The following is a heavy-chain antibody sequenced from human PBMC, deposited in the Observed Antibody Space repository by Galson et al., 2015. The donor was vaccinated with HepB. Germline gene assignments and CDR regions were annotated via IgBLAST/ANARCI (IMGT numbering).Heavy chain of an antibody. Sequence: SVKVSCKASGYTFTSYGISWVRQAPGQGLEWMGWISAYNGNTNYAQKLQGRVTMTTDTSTSTAYMELRSLRSDDTAVYYCARARRYDSSNLDAFDIWGQGTMVTVSS. CDR3: ARARRYDSSNLDAFDI. CDR1: GYTFTSYG. J-gene: IGHJ3*02. D-gene: IGHD3-22*01. V-gene: IGHV1-18*01. CDR2: ISAYNGNT.